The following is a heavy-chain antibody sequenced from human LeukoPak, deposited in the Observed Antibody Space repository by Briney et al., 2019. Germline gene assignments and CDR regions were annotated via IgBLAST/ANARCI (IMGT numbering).Heavy chain of an antibody. J-gene: IGHJ4*02. CDR2: IDHRGNT. CDR3: ARGYGPGY. V-gene: IGHV4-4*02. D-gene: IGHD4-17*01. CDR1: GDSISSTNW. Sequence: SGTLSLTCAVPGDSISSTNWWNWVRQPPGKGLEWIGEIDHRGNTNYNPSLKSRVSISADKSKNQFSLKLTSVTAADTAVYYCARGYGPGYWGQGILVTVSA.